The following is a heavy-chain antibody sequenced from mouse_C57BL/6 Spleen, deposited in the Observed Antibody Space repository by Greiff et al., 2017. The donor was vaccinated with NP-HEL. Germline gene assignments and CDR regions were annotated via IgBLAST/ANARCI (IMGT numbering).Heavy chain of an antibody. CDR3: ARGDYDGYYKYFDV. CDR1: GFTFSSYA. J-gene: IGHJ1*03. D-gene: IGHD2-3*01. Sequence: EVQVVESGGGLVKPGGSLKLSCAASGFTFSSYAMSWFRQTPEKRLAWVATISDGGSYPYYPANVKGRFTISRDNAKNNLYLQMSHLKSEDTAMYYCARGDYDGYYKYFDVWGTGTTVTVSS. CDR2: ISDGGSYP. V-gene: IGHV5-4*01.